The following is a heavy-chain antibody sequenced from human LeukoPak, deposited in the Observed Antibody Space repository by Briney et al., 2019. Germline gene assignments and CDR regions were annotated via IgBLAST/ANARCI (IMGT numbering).Heavy chain of an antibody. Sequence: PSETLSLTCTVSGGSISSSSYYWGWIRQPPGKGLEWIAKIYYSGSTYYNPSLKSRATISVDTSKNQFSLKLTSVTAADTAVYYCARNDYVWGSYRLNWFDPWGQGTLVTVSS. J-gene: IGHJ5*02. CDR3: ARNDYVWGSYRLNWFDP. CDR2: IYYSGST. CDR1: GGSISSSSYY. V-gene: IGHV4-39*01. D-gene: IGHD3-16*02.